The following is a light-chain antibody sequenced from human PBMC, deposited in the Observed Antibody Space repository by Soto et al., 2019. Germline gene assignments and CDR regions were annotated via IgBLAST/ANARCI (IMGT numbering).Light chain of an antibody. V-gene: IGLV1-36*01. CDR2: YDD. J-gene: IGLJ2*01. CDR3: ASWDDSLDAPV. Sequence: QSVLTQPPSVSAAPRQRVTISCSGSYSNIGNNAVNWYQQLPGKAPKLLIYYDDLLPSGVSDRFSGSKSGTSASLAISGLTSEDEADYYCASWDDSLDAPVFGGGTKLTVL. CDR1: YSNIGNNA.